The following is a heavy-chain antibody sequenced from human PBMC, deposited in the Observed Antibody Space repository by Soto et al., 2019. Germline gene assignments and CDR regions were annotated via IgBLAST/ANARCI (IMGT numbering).Heavy chain of an antibody. J-gene: IGHJ4*02. Sequence: GGSLRLSCVASGFVFSDYAMSWVRQAPGKGLEWVSAINAGGSDTYCADSVKGRFTVSRVNSESTLYLQMNTLRAEDTAIYYCASVPIWCGSSSCYTEGFDSWGQGTLVTVSS. CDR2: INAGGSDT. V-gene: IGHV3-23*01. D-gene: IGHD2-2*01. CDR3: ASVPIWCGSSSCYTEGFDS. CDR1: GFVFSDYA.